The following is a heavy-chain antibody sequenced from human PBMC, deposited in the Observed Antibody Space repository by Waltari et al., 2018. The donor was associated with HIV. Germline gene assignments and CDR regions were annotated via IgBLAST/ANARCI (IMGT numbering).Heavy chain of an antibody. CDR3: ARSITMIVVLIAWGYGMDV. J-gene: IGHJ6*02. D-gene: IGHD3-22*01. CDR1: RYTFTGYY. Sequence: QVQLVQSGAEVKKPGTSVKVSCKASRYTFTGYYIHWVRTAPGQGLEWMGWINPNSGGTKYAQKFQDRVTMTRDTSISTAYMELSRLRSDDTAVYYCARSITMIVVLIAWGYGMDVWGQGTTVTVSS. V-gene: IGHV1-2*02. CDR2: INPNSGGT.